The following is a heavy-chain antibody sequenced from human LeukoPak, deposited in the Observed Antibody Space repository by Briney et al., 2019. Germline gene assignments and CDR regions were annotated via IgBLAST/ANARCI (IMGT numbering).Heavy chain of an antibody. J-gene: IGHJ4*02. CDR2: SSSSGSTI. V-gene: IGHV3-11*04. Sequence: GGSLRLSCAASGFTLSDYYMSWIRQAPGKGLEWVSYSSSSGSTIYYADSVKGRFAISRDNAKNSLYLQMNSLRAEDTAVYYCARVVVVEASYYFDYWGQGTLVTVSS. CDR3: ARVVVVEASYYFDY. D-gene: IGHD6-6*01. CDR1: GFTLSDYY.